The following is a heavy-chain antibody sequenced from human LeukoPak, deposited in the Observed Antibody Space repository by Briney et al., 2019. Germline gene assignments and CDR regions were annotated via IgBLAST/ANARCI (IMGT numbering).Heavy chain of an antibody. J-gene: IGHJ5*02. Sequence: ASVKVSCKASGYTFTSYGINWVRQATGQGLEWMGWMSPNSGNTGYAQKFQGRVTMTRDTSISTAYMELSSLRSEDTAVYYCARMNYYDNSRIDWFDPWGQGTLATVSS. CDR1: GYTFTSYG. D-gene: IGHD3-22*01. V-gene: IGHV1-8*01. CDR3: ARMNYYDNSRIDWFDP. CDR2: MSPNSGNT.